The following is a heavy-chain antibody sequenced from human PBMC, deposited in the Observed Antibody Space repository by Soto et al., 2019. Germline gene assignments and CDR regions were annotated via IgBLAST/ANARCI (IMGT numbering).Heavy chain of an antibody. V-gene: IGHV1-18*01. CDR3: ARDSPPPRE. Sequence: QVKLVQSGAEVKKPGAPVKVSCKASGYTFTSYHITWVRQAPGQGLEWMGWISAYNGNTNYAQKLQGTVTMTTDTSTSTAHMELTSLRSDDTAVYYSARDSPPPREWGQGTLVTVSS. J-gene: IGHJ4*02. CDR2: ISAYNGNT. CDR1: GYTFTSYH.